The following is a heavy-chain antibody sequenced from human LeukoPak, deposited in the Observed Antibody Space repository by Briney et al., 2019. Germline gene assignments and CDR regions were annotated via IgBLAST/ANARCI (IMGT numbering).Heavy chain of an antibody. Sequence: ASVKVSCKASGYTVTSYDINWVRQANGQGLEWMGWMNPNSGNTGYAQKFQGRVTITRNTSISTAYMELSSLRSEDTAVYYCARGGDYGDYLDYWGQGTLVTVSS. CDR3: ARGGDYGDYLDY. CDR1: GYTVTSYD. V-gene: IGHV1-8*03. D-gene: IGHD4-17*01. J-gene: IGHJ4*02. CDR2: MNPNSGNT.